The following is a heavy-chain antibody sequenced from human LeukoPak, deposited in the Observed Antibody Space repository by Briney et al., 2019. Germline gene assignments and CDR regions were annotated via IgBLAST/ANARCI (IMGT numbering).Heavy chain of an antibody. CDR1: GYTFTSYA. Sequence: GASVKVSCKASGYTFTSYAISWVRQAPGQGLEWMGGIIPIFGTANYAQKFQGRVTITADESTSTAYMELSSLRSEDTAVYYCARTPHERFGDLLLDGYYYMDVWGKGTTVTVSS. CDR3: ARTPHERFGDLLLDGYYYMDV. J-gene: IGHJ6*03. CDR2: IIPIFGTA. V-gene: IGHV1-69*13. D-gene: IGHD3-10*01.